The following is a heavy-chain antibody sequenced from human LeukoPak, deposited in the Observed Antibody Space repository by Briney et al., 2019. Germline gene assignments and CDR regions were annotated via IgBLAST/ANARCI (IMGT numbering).Heavy chain of an antibody. CDR3: ARGFQFGLY. V-gene: IGHV4-39*07. D-gene: IGHD3/OR15-3a*01. CDR2: IYYSGST. CDR1: GGSISSSSYY. Sequence: SETLSLTCTVSGGSISSSSYYWGWIRQPPGKGLEWIGSIYYSGSTYYNPSLKSRVTISVDTSKNQFSLKLSSVTAADTAVYYCARGFQFGLYWGQGTLVTVSS. J-gene: IGHJ4*02.